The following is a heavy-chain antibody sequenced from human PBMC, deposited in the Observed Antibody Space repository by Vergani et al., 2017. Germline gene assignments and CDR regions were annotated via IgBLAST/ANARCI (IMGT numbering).Heavy chain of an antibody. V-gene: IGHV4-38-2*01. Sequence: QVQLQESGPGLVQPSETLTLTCDVSDSSIMTNPYWGWFRQSPGKGLEWIGCIHHSGDTHYNSSLKSRVSISIVSSSKFSLSLTSVTAADTAIYYCARHRGAVSFFPSSYFYGMDVWGRGTTVAVS. D-gene: IGHD3-10*01. J-gene: IGHJ6*02. CDR3: ARHRGAVSFFPSSYFYGMDV. CDR2: IHHSGDT. CDR1: DSSIMTNPY.